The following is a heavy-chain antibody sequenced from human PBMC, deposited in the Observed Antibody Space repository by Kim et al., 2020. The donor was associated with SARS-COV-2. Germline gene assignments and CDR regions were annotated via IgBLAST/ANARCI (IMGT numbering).Heavy chain of an antibody. CDR2: ISYDGSNK. V-gene: IGHV3-30*18. Sequence: GGSLRLSCAASGFTFSSYGMHWVRQAPGKGLEWVAVISYDGSNKYYADSVKGRFTISRDNSKNTLYLQMNSLRAEDTAVYYCAKEEVAAAGVGFDYYYYYGMDVWGQGTTVTVSS. CDR3: AKEEVAAAGVGFDYYYYYGMDV. J-gene: IGHJ6*02. CDR1: GFTFSSYG. D-gene: IGHD6-13*01.